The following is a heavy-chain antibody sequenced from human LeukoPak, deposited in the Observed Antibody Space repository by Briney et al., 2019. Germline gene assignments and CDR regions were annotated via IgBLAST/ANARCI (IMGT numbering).Heavy chain of an antibody. CDR2: ISSSSSYI. Sequence: GGSLRLSCAASEFTVNSNYMNWVRLAPGKGLEWLSSISSSSSYIYYADSVKDRFTISRDNAKNSLYLQMNSLRAEDTAVYYCARVNEAVAGTDYWGQGTLVTVSS. V-gene: IGHV3-21*01. D-gene: IGHD6-19*01. CDR3: ARVNEAVAGTDY. J-gene: IGHJ4*02. CDR1: EFTVNSNY.